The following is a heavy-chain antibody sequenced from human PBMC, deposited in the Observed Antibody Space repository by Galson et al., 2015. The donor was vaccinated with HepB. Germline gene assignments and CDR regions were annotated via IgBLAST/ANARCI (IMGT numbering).Heavy chain of an antibody. CDR1: GGTFSSYA. CDR2: IIPIFGTA. Sequence: SVKVSCKASGGTFSSYAISWVRQAPGQGLEWMGGIIPIFGTANYAQKFQGRVTITADESTSTAYMELSSLRSEDTAVYYCARGPRSYGDYYDSSGYYYAYWGQGTLVTVSP. CDR3: ARGPRSYGDYYDSSGYYYAY. J-gene: IGHJ4*02. D-gene: IGHD3-22*01. V-gene: IGHV1-69*13.